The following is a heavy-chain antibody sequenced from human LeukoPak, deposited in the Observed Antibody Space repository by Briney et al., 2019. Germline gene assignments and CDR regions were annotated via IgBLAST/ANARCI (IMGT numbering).Heavy chain of an antibody. V-gene: IGHV3-53*01. Sequence: GGSLRLSCAASGFTVSSNYMSWVRQAPGKGLEWVSIIYSGGSTFYADSVKGRFTISRDNSKNTLYLQMNSLRAEDTAVYYCASVHGDSTGYWGQGTLVTVSS. J-gene: IGHJ4*02. D-gene: IGHD7-27*01. CDR1: GFTVSSNY. CDR3: ASVHGDSTGY. CDR2: IYSGGST.